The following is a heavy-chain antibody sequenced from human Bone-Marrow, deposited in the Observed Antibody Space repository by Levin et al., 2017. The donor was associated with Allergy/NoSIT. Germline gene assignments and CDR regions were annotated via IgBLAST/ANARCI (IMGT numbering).Heavy chain of an antibody. J-gene: IGHJ3*02. CDR2: IKRDGSQK. D-gene: IGHD2-15*01. CDR3: VRDPGFCSSDNCAVDAFDI. Sequence: GGSLRLSCAASGFTFNKYWMSWLRQAPGKGLEWVANIKRDGSQKYYVESVKGRFTISRDNAKNSLYLQMNSLRAEDTAVYYCVRDPGFCSSDNCAVDAFDIWGQGTLVTVSS. V-gene: IGHV3-7*04. CDR1: GFTFNKYW.